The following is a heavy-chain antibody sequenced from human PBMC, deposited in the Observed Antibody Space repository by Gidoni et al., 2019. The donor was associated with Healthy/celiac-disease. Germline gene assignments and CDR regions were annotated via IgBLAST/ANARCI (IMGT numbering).Heavy chain of an antibody. J-gene: IGHJ1*01. CDR1: GFTFDAYA. D-gene: IGHD3-3*01. CDR2: ISGDGGST. V-gene: IGHV3-43*02. CDR3: AKDISPGRVVISGYFQH. Sequence: EVQLVESGGGVVQPGGSLRLSCAASGFTFDAYAMHWVRQAPGKGLEWVSLISGDGGSTYYADSVKGRFTISRDNSKNSLYLQMNSLRTEDTALYYCAKDISPGRVVISGYFQHWGQGTLVTVSS.